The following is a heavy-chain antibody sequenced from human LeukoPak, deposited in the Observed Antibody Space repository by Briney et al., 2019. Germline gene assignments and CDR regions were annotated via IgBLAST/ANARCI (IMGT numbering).Heavy chain of an antibody. CDR2: ISAYNGNT. D-gene: IGHD3-10*01. CDR3: ARDKRITMVRGVINPLPFDY. V-gene: IGHV1-18*01. J-gene: IGHJ4*02. CDR1: GYTFTSYG. Sequence: GASVKVSCTASGYTFTSYGISWVRQAPGQGLEWMGWISAYNGNTNYAQKLQGRVTMTTDTSTSTAYMELRGLRSDDTAVYYCARDKRITMVRGVINPLPFDYWGQGTLVTVSS.